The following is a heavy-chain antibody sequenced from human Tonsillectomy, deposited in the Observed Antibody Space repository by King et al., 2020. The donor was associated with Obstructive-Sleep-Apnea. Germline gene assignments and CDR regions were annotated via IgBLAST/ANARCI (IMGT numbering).Heavy chain of an antibody. Sequence: VQLVESGGDVVRPGTSLTLSCIASGFTFSNFEIHWVREAPGKGLEWVTLLSTDGRRQYYADSVKGRFTISRDNSKNTVYLQMNNLRPDDTAMYYCARDFDYWGQGTLVTVSP. CDR1: GFTFSNFE. CDR3: ARDFDY. V-gene: IGHV3-30*14. CDR2: LSTDGRRQ. J-gene: IGHJ4*02.